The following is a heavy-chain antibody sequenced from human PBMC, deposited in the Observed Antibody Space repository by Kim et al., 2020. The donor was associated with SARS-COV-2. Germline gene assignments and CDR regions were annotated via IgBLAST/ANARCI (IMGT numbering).Heavy chain of an antibody. V-gene: IGHV3-23*01. CDR2: ISGSGGST. CDR1: GFTFSSYA. Sequence: GGSLRLSCAASGFTFSSYAMSWVRQAPGKGLEWVSAISGSGGSTYYADSVKGRFTISRDNSKNTLYLQMNSLRAEDTAVYYCAKDGPQTVTSLYYYYYGMDVWGQGTTVTVSS. D-gene: IGHD4-17*01. CDR3: AKDGPQTVTSLYYYYYGMDV. J-gene: IGHJ6*02.